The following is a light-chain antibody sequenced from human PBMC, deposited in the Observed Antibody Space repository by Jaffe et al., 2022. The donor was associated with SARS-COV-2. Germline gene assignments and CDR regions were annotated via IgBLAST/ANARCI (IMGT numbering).Light chain of an antibody. CDR2: GAS. J-gene: IGKJ1*01. CDR3: HQYDNSPPWT. Sequence: EIVLTQSPGTLSLSPGERATLSCRASQSFSSGCLAWYQQKPGQAPRLLIYGASRRATGIPDRFSGSGSGTDFTLTITRLEPEDFAVYYCHQYDNSPPWTFGQGTTVEI. CDR1: QSFSSGC. V-gene: IGKV3-20*01.